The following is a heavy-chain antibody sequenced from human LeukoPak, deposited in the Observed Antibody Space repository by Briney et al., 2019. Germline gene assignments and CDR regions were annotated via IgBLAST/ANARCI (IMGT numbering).Heavy chain of an antibody. CDR2: ISDDGKSK. V-gene: IGHV3-30*18. Sequence: GGSLRLSCAASGFSFISYGMHWVRQAPGRGLEWVGVISDDGKSKDYADSVKGRFTISRDNSKDTLYLQMNSLRAEDTAVYYCAKRPSDYGDYVTYFDYWGQGTLVTVSS. J-gene: IGHJ4*02. D-gene: IGHD4-17*01. CDR3: AKRPSDYGDYVTYFDY. CDR1: GFSFISYG.